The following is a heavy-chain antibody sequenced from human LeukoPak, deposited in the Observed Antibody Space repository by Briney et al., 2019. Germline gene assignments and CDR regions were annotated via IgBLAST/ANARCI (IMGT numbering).Heavy chain of an antibody. V-gene: IGHV1-69*13. J-gene: IGHJ5*02. CDR2: IIPIFGTA. D-gene: IGHD2-2*01. CDR3: ARDVEDIVVVPAAIRPTYNWFDP. CDR1: GGTFSSYA. Sequence: ASVEVSCKASGGTFSSYAISWVRQAPGQGLEWMGGIIPIFGTANYAQKFQGRVTITADESTSTAYMELSSLRSEDTAVYYCARDVEDIVVVPAAIRPTYNWFDPWGQGTLVTVSS.